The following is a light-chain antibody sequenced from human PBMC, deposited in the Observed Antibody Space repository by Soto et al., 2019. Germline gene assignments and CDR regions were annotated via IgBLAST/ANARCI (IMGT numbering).Light chain of an antibody. V-gene: IGKV1-27*01. CDR1: QDIRNF. J-gene: IGKJ3*01. CDR3: QKYSSVPV. Sequence: DIQMTQSPTSLSACVGDRVTITCRASQDIRNFVAWYQQKPGKAPKLLIYAACTLESGVPSRFSGSGSGTDFPLTLKSLQPEDVATYSCQKYSSVPVFGPGTKVEIK. CDR2: AAC.